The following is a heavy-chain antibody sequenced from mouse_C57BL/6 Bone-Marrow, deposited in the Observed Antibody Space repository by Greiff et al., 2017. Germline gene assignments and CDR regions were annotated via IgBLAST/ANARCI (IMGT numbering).Heavy chain of an antibody. J-gene: IGHJ1*03. CDR2: LDPETGGT. CDR3: TKGYWYFDV. Sequence: VQLQESGAELVRPGASVTLSCKASGYTFTDYEMHWVKQTPVHGLEWIGALDPETGGTAYNQKFKGKAILTADKSSSTAYMELRSLTSEDSAVYYCTKGYWYFDVWGTGTTVTVSS. CDR1: GYTFTDYE. V-gene: IGHV1-15*01.